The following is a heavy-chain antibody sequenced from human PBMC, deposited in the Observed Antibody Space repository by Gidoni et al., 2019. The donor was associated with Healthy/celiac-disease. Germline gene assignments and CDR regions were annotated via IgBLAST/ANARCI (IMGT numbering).Heavy chain of an antibody. J-gene: IGHJ5*02. CDR1: GGSLSSSSYY. V-gene: IGHV4-39*01. D-gene: IGHD5-18*01. Sequence: QLQLQESRPGLVKPSETLSLPCTVSGGSLSSSSYYWGWIRQPPGKGLEWIGSIYYSGSTYYNPSLKSRVTISVDTSKNQFSLKLSSVTAADTAVYYCARQYSYGPNWFDPWGQGTLVTVSS. CDR3: ARQYSYGPNWFDP. CDR2: IYYSGST.